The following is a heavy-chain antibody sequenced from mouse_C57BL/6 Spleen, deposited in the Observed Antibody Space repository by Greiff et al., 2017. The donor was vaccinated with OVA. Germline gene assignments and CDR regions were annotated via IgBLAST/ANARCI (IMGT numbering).Heavy chain of an antibody. Sequence: VKLQQSGPELVKPGASVKISCKASGYAFSSSWMNWVKQRPGKGLEWIGRIYPGDGDTNYNGKFKGKATLTADKSSSTAYMQLSSLTSEDSAVYFCARGDYGYEAWFAYWGQGTLVTVSA. D-gene: IGHD2-2*01. J-gene: IGHJ3*01. CDR2: IYPGDGDT. CDR1: GYAFSSSW. CDR3: ARGDYGYEAWFAY. V-gene: IGHV1-82*01.